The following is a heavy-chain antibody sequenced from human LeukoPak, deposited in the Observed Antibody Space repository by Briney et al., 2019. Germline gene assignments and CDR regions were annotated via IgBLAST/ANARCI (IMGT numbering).Heavy chain of an antibody. V-gene: IGHV3-23*01. CDR1: GFTFSSYA. CDR3: AKEVGATGGAYFDY. CDR2: ISGSGGST. J-gene: IGHJ4*02. D-gene: IGHD1-26*01. Sequence: PGGSLRLSCAASGFTFSSYAMSWVRQAPGKGLEWVSAISGSGGSTYYADSVKGRFTISRDNSKNTLYLQMNSMRAEDTGVYYCAKEVGATGGAYFDYWGQGTLVTVSS.